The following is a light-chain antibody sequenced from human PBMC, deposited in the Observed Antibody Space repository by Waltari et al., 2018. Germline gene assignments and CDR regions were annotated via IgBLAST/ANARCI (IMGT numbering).Light chain of an antibody. CDR2: KDS. J-gene: IGLJ2*01. CDR3: QSADSSGTYEV. CDR1: ALPKQY. Sequence: SYELTQPPSVSVSPGQTARITCSGDALPKQYAYWYQQKPGPAPVLVIYKDSERPPGIPERFSGSSSGTRVTLTISGVQAEDEADYYCQSADSSGTYEVFGGGTKLTVL. V-gene: IGLV3-25*03.